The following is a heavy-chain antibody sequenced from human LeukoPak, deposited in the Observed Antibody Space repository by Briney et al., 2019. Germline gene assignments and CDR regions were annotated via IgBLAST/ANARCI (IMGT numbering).Heavy chain of an antibody. Sequence: GESLKISCKASGYTFTSYDINWVRQATGQGLEWMGWMNPNSGNTGYAQKFQGRVTMTRNTSISTAYMELSSLRSEDTAVYYCARVGLWFGESPFDYWGQGTLVTVSS. J-gene: IGHJ4*02. D-gene: IGHD3-10*01. V-gene: IGHV1-8*01. CDR1: GYTFTSYD. CDR3: ARVGLWFGESPFDY. CDR2: MNPNSGNT.